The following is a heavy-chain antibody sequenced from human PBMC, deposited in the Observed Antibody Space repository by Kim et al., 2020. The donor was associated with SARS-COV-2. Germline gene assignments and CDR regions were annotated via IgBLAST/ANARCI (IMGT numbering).Heavy chain of an antibody. Sequence: ASVKVSCKASGYTFTSYYMHWVRQAPGQGLEWMGIINPSGGSTSYAQKFQGRVTMTRDTSTSTVYMELSSLRSEDTAMYYCARENVGSVVVINYYYGMDVWGQGTTVTVSS. D-gene: IGHD3-22*01. V-gene: IGHV1-46*01. CDR2: INPSGGST. CDR1: GYTFTSYY. J-gene: IGHJ6*02. CDR3: ARENVGSVVVINYYYGMDV.